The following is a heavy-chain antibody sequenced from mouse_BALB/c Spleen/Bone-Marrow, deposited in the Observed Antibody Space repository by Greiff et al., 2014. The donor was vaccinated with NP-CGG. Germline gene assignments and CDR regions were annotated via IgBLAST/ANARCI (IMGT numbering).Heavy chain of an antibody. D-gene: IGHD4-1*01. V-gene: IGHV3-1*02. J-gene: IGHJ4*01. CDR2: IHYSGTT. CDR1: GYSITSYYS. Sequence: VQLQQSGPALLKPSQSLSLTCTVTGYSITSYYSWHWIRQFPGNKLEWMGYIHYSGTTVYNPSLKSRISITRDTSNNQFFLQLNSVTTEDTATYYCSIFAGTPYTTDYWGQGPSVTVSS. CDR3: SIFAGTPYTTDY.